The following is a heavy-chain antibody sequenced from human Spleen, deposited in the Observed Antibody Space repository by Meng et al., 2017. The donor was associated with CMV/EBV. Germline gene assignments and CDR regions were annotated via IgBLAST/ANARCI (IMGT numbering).Heavy chain of an antibody. CDR3: AREWNEGYYYYGMDV. CDR1: GYTFINYG. Sequence: ASVKVSCKASGYTFINYGISWVRQAPGQGLEWMGWISAYTGNTDYAQKFQGRVTMTTDTSTSTAYMELRSLRSDDTAVYYCAREWNEGYYYYGMDVWGQGTTVTVSS. CDR2: ISAYTGNT. V-gene: IGHV1-18*01. D-gene: IGHD1-1*01. J-gene: IGHJ6*02.